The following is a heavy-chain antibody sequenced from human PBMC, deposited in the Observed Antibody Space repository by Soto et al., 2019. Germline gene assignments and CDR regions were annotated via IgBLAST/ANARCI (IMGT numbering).Heavy chain of an antibody. V-gene: IGHV3-9*01. CDR1: GFTFDDHA. Sequence: PGGSLRLSCAASGFTFDDHAMHWVRQPPGKGLEWVASISWNSGSIGYADSVKGRFTISRDNAKNSLYLQMNSLRAEDTALYYCAKIKSGYSSAWYGSWGQGTLVTVSS. CDR3: AKIKSGYSSAWYGS. CDR2: ISWNSGSI. D-gene: IGHD6-19*01. J-gene: IGHJ5*02.